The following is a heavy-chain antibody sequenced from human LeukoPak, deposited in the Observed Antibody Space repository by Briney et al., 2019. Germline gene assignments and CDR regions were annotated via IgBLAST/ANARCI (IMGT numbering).Heavy chain of an antibody. CDR2: ISGYNGNT. V-gene: IGHV1-18*01. D-gene: IGHD6-13*01. CDR1: GYTFTSYG. Sequence: ASVKVSCKASGYTFTSYGISWVRQAPGQGLEWMGWISGYNGNTKYAHKVQGRVTMTTDTSTGTAYMELRSLRSDDTAVYYCARVAAAAGTGWFDPWGQGTLVTVSS. J-gene: IGHJ5*02. CDR3: ARVAAAAGTGWFDP.